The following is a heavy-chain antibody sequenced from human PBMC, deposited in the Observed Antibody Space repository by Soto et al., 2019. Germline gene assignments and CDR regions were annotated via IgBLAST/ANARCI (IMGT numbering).Heavy chain of an antibody. V-gene: IGHV1-8*01. CDR2: MNPNSGDT. CDR3: ARGEFLWFGELLR. D-gene: IGHD3-10*01. J-gene: IGHJ4*02. Sequence: QVQLVQSGAEVKKPGASVKVSCKASGYTFTSYEINWVRQATGQGLEWMGWMNPNSGDTGYAQKFQGRVTMTRNTSISTAYMELSTLTSEDTAVYYCARGEFLWFGELLRWGQGTLVTVSS. CDR1: GYTFTSYE.